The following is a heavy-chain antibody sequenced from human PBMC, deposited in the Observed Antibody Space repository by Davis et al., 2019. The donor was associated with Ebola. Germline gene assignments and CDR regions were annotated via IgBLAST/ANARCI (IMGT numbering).Heavy chain of an antibody. D-gene: IGHD2/OR15-2a*01. V-gene: IGHV4-39*01. CDR1: GGSFSGYY. J-gene: IGHJ4*02. CDR3: ARHSRKGGFDY. Sequence: SETLSLTCAVYGGSFSGYYWGWIRQPPGKGLEWVGSAHSSGSMYHNPSLRGRVTIFVDTSKNQFSLRLISVTAADTAVYYCARHSRKGGFDYWGQGTLVTVSS. CDR2: AHSSGSM.